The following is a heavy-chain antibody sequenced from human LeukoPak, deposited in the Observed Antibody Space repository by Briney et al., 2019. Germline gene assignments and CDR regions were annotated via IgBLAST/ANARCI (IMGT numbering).Heavy chain of an antibody. CDR1: GGTFSSYA. Sequence: SVKVSCTASGGTFSSYAISWVRQAPGQGLEWMGGIIPIFGTANYAQKFQGRVTITADESTSTAYMELSSLRSEDTAVYYCCHRYSGSYDSDFDYWGQGTLVTVSS. V-gene: IGHV1-69*13. CDR2: IIPIFGTA. J-gene: IGHJ4*02. D-gene: IGHD1-26*01. CDR3: CHRYSGSYDSDFDY.